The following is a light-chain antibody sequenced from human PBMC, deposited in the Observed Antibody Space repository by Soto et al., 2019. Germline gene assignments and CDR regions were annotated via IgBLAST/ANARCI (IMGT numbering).Light chain of an antibody. CDR2: SAS. CDR3: QQSFSAPT. J-gene: IGKJ5*01. Sequence: DIQMTQSPSSLSTSIGDRVTITCRASQRINIYLNWYRQKPGNAPELLIYSASNLQSGVPSRFSGSGSGTDFTLTISGLQSEDFATYYCQQSFSAPTFGQGTRLEIK. CDR1: QRINIY. V-gene: IGKV1-39*01.